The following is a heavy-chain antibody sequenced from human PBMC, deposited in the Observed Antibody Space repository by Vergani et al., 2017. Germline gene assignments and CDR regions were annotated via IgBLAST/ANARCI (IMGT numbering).Heavy chain of an antibody. V-gene: IGHV4-39*01. CDR1: GCSISSSSYY. J-gene: IGHJ4*02. CDR3: ARTVPAAIDY. CDR2: IYYSGST. D-gene: IGHD2-2*01. Sequence: QLQLQESGPGLVKPSETLSLTCTVSGCSISSSSYYWGWIRQPPGKGLEWIGSIYYSGSTYYNPSLKSRFTISVDTSKNQFSLKLSSVTAADTAVYYCARTVPAAIDYWGQGTLVTVSS.